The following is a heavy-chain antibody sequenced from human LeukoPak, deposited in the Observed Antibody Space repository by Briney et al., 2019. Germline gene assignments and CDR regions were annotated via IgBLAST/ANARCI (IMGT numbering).Heavy chain of an antibody. CDR1: GGTFSSYT. CDR2: IIPILGIA. D-gene: IGHD6-6*01. CDR3: ARGVVADRGYFDY. J-gene: IGHJ4*02. Sequence: SVKVSCKASGGTFSSYTISWVRQAPGQGLEWMGRIIPILGIANHAQKFQGRVTITADKSTSTAYMELSSLRSEDTAVYYCARGVVADRGYFDYWGQGTLVTVSS. V-gene: IGHV1-69*02.